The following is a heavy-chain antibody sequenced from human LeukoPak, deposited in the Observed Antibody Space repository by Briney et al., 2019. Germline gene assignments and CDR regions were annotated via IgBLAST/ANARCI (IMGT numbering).Heavy chain of an antibody. CDR3: SRSYGQNYGMDV. J-gene: IGHJ6*02. CDR2: INQDGSGK. V-gene: IGHV3-7*01. CDR1: GFTFSSYW. D-gene: IGHD1-26*01. Sequence: GGSLRLSCAASGFTFSSYWMSWVRQAPGKGLEWVANINQDGSGKHYVDSVKGRFTISRDNAKSSLYLQMNSLRAEDTAVYYCSRSYGQNYGMDVWGQGITVTVSS.